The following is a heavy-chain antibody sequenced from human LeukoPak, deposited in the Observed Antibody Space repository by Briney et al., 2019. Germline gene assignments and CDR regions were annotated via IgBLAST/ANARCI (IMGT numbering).Heavy chain of an antibody. CDR2: IYTSGST. V-gene: IGHV4-4*07. CDR1: GGSISSYY. CDR3: ARVLWECSSTSCYRGGNYYYYYYGMDV. D-gene: IGHD2-2*02. J-gene: IGHJ6*02. Sequence: PSETLSLTCTVSGGSISSYYWSWIRQPAGKGLEWIGRIYTSGSTNYNPSLKSRVTMSVDTSKNQFSLKLSSVTAADTAVYYCARVLWECSSTSCYRGGNYYYYYYGMDVWGQGTTVTVSS.